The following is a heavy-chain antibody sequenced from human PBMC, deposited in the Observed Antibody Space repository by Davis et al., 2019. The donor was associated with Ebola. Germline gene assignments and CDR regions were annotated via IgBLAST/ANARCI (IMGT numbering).Heavy chain of an antibody. CDR2: INPNSGGT. J-gene: IGHJ6*04. V-gene: IGHV1-2*06. Sequence: ASVKVSCKASGYTFTGYYMHWVRQAPGQGLEWMGRINPNSGGTNYAQKFQGRVTMTRDTSTSTAYMEMSRLRSEDTAVYYCASGLWGSRGMDVWGKGTTVTVSS. CDR1: GYTFTGYY. CDR3: ASGLWGSRGMDV. D-gene: IGHD3-16*01.